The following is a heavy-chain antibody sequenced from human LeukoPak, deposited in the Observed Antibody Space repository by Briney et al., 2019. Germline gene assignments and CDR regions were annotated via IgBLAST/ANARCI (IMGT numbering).Heavy chain of an antibody. D-gene: IGHD2-2*01. Sequence: GGSLRLFCTASGFIHGDYAMRWVRQAPGKGWEEVGFLRSKAYGGTREYVASVKGRFTISRDDSKSIAYLQMNSLKTEDTAVYYCTRDGGRYCSGTSCPLYSLDYYGMDVWGKGTTVTVSS. V-gene: IGHV3-49*04. CDR3: TRDGGRYCSGTSCPLYSLDYYGMDV. CDR1: GFIHGDYA. CDR2: LRSKAYGGTR. J-gene: IGHJ6*04.